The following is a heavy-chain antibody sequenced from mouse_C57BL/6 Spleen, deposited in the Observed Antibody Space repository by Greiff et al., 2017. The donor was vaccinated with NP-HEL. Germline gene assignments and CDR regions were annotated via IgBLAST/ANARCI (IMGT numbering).Heavy chain of an antibody. Sequence: EVKLVESGAELVKPGASVKLSCTASGFNITDYYMHWVKQRTEQGLEWIGRIDPEDGETKYAPKFQGKATITEDTYSNTAYLQRSSLTSEDTAVYYCASIYYGYDGNYFDYWGQGTTLTVSS. V-gene: IGHV14-2*01. CDR1: GFNITDYY. CDR3: ASIYYGYDGNYFDY. J-gene: IGHJ2*01. D-gene: IGHD2-2*01. CDR2: IDPEDGET.